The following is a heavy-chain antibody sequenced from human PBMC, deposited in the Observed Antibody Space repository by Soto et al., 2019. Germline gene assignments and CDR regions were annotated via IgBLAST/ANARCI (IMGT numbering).Heavy chain of an antibody. Sequence: GASVRVSCKASGGTFSSYTISWVRQAPGQGLEWMGRIIPILGIANYAQKFQGRVTITADKSTSTAYMELSSLRSEDTAVYYCARDKNDDILTGYDGNDYWGQGTLVTVS. J-gene: IGHJ4*02. D-gene: IGHD3-9*01. CDR3: ARDKNDDILTGYDGNDY. CDR1: GGTFSSYT. V-gene: IGHV1-69*04. CDR2: IIPILGIA.